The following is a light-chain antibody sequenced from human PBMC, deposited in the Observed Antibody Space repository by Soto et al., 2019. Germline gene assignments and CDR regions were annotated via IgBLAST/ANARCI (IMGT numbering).Light chain of an antibody. CDR1: QSISSY. Sequence: DIQMTQSPSSLSASLGDRVTITCRASQSISSYLNWYQQKPGKAPKLLIYAASSLQSGVPSRFSGSGSGTDFTLTISSLQPEDSATYYCQQSYSSLVSFGGGTKVDIK. CDR3: QQSYSSLVS. J-gene: IGKJ4*01. CDR2: AAS. V-gene: IGKV1-39*01.